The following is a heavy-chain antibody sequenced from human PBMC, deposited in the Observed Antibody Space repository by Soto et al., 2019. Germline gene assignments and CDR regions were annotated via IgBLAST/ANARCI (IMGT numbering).Heavy chain of an antibody. CDR3: ARDIVVVVAATTYYYYYGMAV. J-gene: IGHJ6*02. CDR2: IYYSGST. CDR1: RGSVSRGSYY. D-gene: IGHD2-15*01. Sequence: SETLSPTCTVPRGSVSRGSYYWSWTRQPPGQGLEWIGYIYYSGSTNYNPSLKSRVTISVDTSKTQFSLKLSSVTAADTAVYYCARDIVVVVAATTYYYYYGMAVWGQGTTVTVSS. V-gene: IGHV4-61*01.